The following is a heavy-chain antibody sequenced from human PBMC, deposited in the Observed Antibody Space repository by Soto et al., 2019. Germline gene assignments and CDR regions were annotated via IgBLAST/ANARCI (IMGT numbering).Heavy chain of an antibody. Sequence: QVQLQQWGAGVLKPSETLSLTCSVNGGSFTAYQWSWIRQAPGKGLEWIGKINHSGSAIYNPSLKSRVTISVDTSQNQFSLKLRSLTGADTAGYYCAREGLWLDYWYVDLWGRGTLVTVSS. CDR1: GGSFTAYQ. D-gene: IGHD6-19*01. CDR3: AREGLWLDYWYVDL. CDR2: INHSGSA. V-gene: IGHV4-34*02. J-gene: IGHJ2*01.